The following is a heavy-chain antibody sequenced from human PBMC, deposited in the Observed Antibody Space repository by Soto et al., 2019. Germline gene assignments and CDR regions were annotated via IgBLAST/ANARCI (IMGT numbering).Heavy chain of an antibody. CDR1: GGSVSSGSYY. D-gene: IGHD3-10*01. V-gene: IGHV4-61*01. CDR2: INHSGRT. Sequence: SETLSLTCSVSGGSVSSGSYYWSWIRQPPGKGLEWIGNINHSGRTNYSPSLKSRATISVDTSKKQFSLRLSSVTAADTAVYFCAIGWDGYGSGSPDLKGYWGQGTLVTVSS. CDR3: AIGWDGYGSGSPDLKGY. J-gene: IGHJ4*02.